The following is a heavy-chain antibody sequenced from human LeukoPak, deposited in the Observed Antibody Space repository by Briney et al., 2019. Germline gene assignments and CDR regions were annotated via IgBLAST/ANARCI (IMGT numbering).Heavy chain of an antibody. Sequence: GGSLRLSCAASGFTFDDYAMHWVRQAPGKGLEWVSGISWNSGSIGYADSVKGRFTISRDNSKNTLYLQMNSLRAEDTAVYYCAKSNYDILTGHFDHWGQGTLVTVSS. CDR3: AKSNYDILTGHFDH. J-gene: IGHJ4*02. CDR1: GFTFDDYA. CDR2: ISWNSGSI. V-gene: IGHV3-9*01. D-gene: IGHD3-9*01.